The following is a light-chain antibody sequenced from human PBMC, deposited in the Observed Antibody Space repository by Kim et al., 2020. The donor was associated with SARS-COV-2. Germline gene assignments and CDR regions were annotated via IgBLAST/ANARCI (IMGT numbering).Light chain of an antibody. J-gene: IGLJ3*02. CDR1: QLEDKF. V-gene: IGLV3-1*01. Sequence: SYELTQPPSLSVSPGQTASITCSGDQLEDKFTTWYQQKSGQSPILVIHQDRLRPSGISERFSGSTSGNTATLTISGIQATDEADYYCQAWHTSAVVFGGG. CDR2: QDR. CDR3: QAWHTSAVV.